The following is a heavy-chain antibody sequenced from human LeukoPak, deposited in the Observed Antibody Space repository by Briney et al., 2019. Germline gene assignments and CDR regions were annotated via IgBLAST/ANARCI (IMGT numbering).Heavy chain of an antibody. CDR2: ISYDGSNK. Sequence: GGSLRLSCAASGFTFSSYGMHWVRQAPGKGLEWVAVISYDGSNKYYADSVKGRFTISGDNSKNTLYLQMNSLRAEDTAVYYCAKADFGDYYYYMDVWGKGTTVTVSS. CDR1: GFTFSSYG. J-gene: IGHJ6*03. V-gene: IGHV3-30*18. D-gene: IGHD3-10*01. CDR3: AKADFGDYYYYMDV.